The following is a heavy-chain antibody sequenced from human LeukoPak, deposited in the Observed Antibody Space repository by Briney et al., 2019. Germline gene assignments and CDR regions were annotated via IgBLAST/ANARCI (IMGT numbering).Heavy chain of an antibody. D-gene: IGHD3-10*01. CDR2: MRNDGSTE. CDR1: GFTFSGYG. J-gene: IGHJ5*02. V-gene: IGHV3-30*02. Sequence: GGSLRLSCTTSGFTFSGYGMHWVRQSPGKGLEWVAYMRNDGSTEYYAESVKGRFTISRDNSKNTLYLQMNSLRAEDTAVYYCARARKSGGITMIRGVKDRGWFDPWGQGTLVTVSS. CDR3: ARARKSGGITMIRGVKDRGWFDP.